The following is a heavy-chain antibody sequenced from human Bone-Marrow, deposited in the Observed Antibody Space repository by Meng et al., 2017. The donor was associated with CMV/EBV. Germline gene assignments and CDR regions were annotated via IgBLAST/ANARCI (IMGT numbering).Heavy chain of an antibody. V-gene: IGHV3-74*01. CDR2: INEDGRTF. D-gene: IGHD1-26*01. CDR1: GFTFSNYW. Sequence: VGVVVCGGGLVQHVRALRLACAASGFTFSNYWMHWVRHVPGKGLMWVSRINEDGRTFSYADSVKGRFTISRDNAKNTLYLQMDSLRADDTAVYYCAGGVAESLGWEMGNWGQGTLVTVSS. CDR3: AGGVAESLGWEMGN. J-gene: IGHJ4*02.